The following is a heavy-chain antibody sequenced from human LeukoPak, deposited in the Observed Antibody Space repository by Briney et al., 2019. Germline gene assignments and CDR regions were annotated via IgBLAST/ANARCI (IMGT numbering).Heavy chain of an antibody. Sequence: GGSLRLSCAASGFTFSSYGMHWVRQAPGKGLEWVAFIRYDGSNKYYADSVKGRFTISRDNSKNTLYLQMNSLRAEDTAVYYCAKDGYYYDSSGYYYGDYWGQGTLVTVSS. J-gene: IGHJ4*02. CDR1: GFTFSSYG. D-gene: IGHD3-22*01. CDR3: AKDGYYYDSSGYYYGDY. V-gene: IGHV3-30*02. CDR2: IRYDGSNK.